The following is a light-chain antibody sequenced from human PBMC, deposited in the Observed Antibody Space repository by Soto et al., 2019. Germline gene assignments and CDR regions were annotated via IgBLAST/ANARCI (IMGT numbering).Light chain of an antibody. CDR2: SNN. CDR3: AAWDDSLNGWV. J-gene: IGLJ3*02. V-gene: IGLV1-44*01. Sequence: QSVLTQPPSASGTPGQRVTISCSGSSSNIGSNTVNWYQQLPGTAPKLLIYSNNQRPSGVPDRFSGSKSGTSASLAIRGLQSEDEADYYCAAWDDSLNGWVVGGGTKLTVL. CDR1: SSNIGSNT.